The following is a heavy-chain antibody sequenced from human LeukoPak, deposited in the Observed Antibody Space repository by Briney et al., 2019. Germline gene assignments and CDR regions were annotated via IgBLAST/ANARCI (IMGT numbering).Heavy chain of an antibody. D-gene: IGHD2-2*01. CDR2: ITSGGSTI. CDR1: GFTLSSYS. V-gene: IGHV3-48*01. J-gene: IGHJ6*03. CDR3: AKDEVVPGYYYTDV. Sequence: PGGSLRLSCAASGFTLSSYSMNWVRQAPGKGLKWVSHITSGGSTISYADSVKGRFTISRDIAKNSLYLQMNSLRAEDTAVYYCAKDEVVPGYYYTDVWGRGTTVTISS.